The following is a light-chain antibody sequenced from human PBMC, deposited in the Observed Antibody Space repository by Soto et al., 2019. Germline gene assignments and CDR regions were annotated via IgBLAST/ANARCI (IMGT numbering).Light chain of an antibody. Sequence: QSVLTQPPSVSGAPGQRVTISCTGSSSNIGAGYDVHWYQQLPVTAPKLLIVGNSNRPSGVPDRFSGSKSGPSASLAITGLQAEDEADYYCQSYDSSLSVVFRGGTQLTVL. CDR3: QSYDSSLSVV. J-gene: IGLJ2*01. CDR2: GNS. V-gene: IGLV1-40*01. CDR1: SSNIGAGYD.